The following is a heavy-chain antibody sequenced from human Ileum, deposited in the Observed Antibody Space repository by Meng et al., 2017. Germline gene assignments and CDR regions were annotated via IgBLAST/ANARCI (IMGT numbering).Heavy chain of an antibody. D-gene: IGHD3-16*01. CDR3: ARGWGGAFDP. J-gene: IGHJ5*02. CDR2: TSAYNGNT. Sequence: QVQLVQAGAEVKQPGASAKASCKASGSTFTSFAISWVRQAPGHGLEWMGGTSAYNGNTNYAHKVQGRVTMTTDTSTSTAYMELRSLRSDDTAVYYCARGWGGAFDPWGQGTLVTVSS. V-gene: IGHV1-18*01. CDR1: GSTFTSFA.